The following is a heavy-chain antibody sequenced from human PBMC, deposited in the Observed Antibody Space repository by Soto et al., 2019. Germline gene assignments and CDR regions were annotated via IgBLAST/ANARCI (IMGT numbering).Heavy chain of an antibody. CDR3: AAGTYGNGWFY. CDR1: GLTFSTYG. Sequence: GGSLRLSCAASGLTFSTYGLNWVRQAPGKGLDWVSGISTSDDITHYADSVKGRFTISRDNAKNTAYLQMNSLRAEDTAIYYCAAGTYGNGWFYWGQGTLVTVSS. D-gene: IGHD6-19*01. V-gene: IGHV3-23*01. CDR2: ISTSDDIT. J-gene: IGHJ4*02.